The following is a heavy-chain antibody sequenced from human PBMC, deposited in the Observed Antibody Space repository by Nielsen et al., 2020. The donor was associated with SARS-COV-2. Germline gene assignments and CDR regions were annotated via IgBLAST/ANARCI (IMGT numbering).Heavy chain of an antibody. CDR2: ISSSGSTI. D-gene: IGHD2-2*01. J-gene: IGHJ4*02. Sequence: GESLKISCAASGFTFSDYYMSWIRQAPGKGLEWVSYISSSGSTIYYADSVKGRFTISRDNAKNSLYLQMNSLRAEDTAVYYCARDRATGIVVPAARLLDYWGQGTLVTVSS. V-gene: IGHV3-11*01. CDR3: ARDRATGIVVPAARLLDY. CDR1: GFTFSDYY.